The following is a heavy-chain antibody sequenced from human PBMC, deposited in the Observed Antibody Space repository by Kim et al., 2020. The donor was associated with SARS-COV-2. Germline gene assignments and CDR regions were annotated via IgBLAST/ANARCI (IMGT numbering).Heavy chain of an antibody. V-gene: IGHV3-11*06. J-gene: IGHJ6*02. CDR3: ARGWSYYYDSSGYYYPSYYYYYGMDV. CDR2: ISSSSSYT. Sequence: GGSLRLSCAASGFTFSDYYMSWIRQAPGKGLEWVSYISSSSSYTNYADSVKGRFTISRDNAKNSLYLQMNSLRAEDTAVYYCARGWSYYYDSSGYYYPSYYYYYGMDVWGQGTTVTVSS. D-gene: IGHD3-22*01. CDR1: GFTFSDYY.